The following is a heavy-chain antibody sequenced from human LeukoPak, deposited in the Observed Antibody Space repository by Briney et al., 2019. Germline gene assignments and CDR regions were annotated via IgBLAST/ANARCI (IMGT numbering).Heavy chain of an antibody. D-gene: IGHD3-9*01. J-gene: IGHJ5*02. Sequence: PSETLSLTCTVSGGSISSYYWSWVRQAPGKGLEWVSGINWNGGSTGYADSVKGRFTISRDNAKNSLYLQMNSLRAEDTALYYCARGWFYDIWNWFDPWGQGTLVTVSS. CDR3: ARGWFYDIWNWFDP. CDR2: INWNGGST. V-gene: IGHV3-20*04. CDR1: GGSISSYY.